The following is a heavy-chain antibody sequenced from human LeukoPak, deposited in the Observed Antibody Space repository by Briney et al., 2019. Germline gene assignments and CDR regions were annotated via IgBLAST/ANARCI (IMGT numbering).Heavy chain of an antibody. J-gene: IGHJ4*02. V-gene: IGHV3-21*01. CDR3: ARDSGIAVAAE. Sequence: GGSLRLSCAASGFTFSSYGMNWVRQAPGKGLEWVSSISSSSSYIYYADSVKGRFTISRDNAKNSLYLQMNSLRAEDTAVYYCARDSGIAVAAEWGQGTLVTVSS. CDR2: ISSSSSYI. D-gene: IGHD6-19*01. CDR1: GFTFSSYG.